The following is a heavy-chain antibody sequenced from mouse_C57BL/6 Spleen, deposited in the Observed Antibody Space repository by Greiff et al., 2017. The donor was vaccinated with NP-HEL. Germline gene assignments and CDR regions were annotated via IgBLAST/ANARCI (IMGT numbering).Heavy chain of an antibody. V-gene: IGHV1-64*01. CDR3: ARSPIYYDYGRAMDY. CDR1: GYTFTSYW. D-gene: IGHD2-4*01. Sequence: VQLQQPGAELVKPGASVKLSCKASGYTFTSYWMHWVKQRPGQGLEWIGMIHPNSGSTNYNEKFKSKATLTVDKSSSTAYMQLSSLTSEDSAVYYCARSPIYYDYGRAMDYWGQGTSVTVSS. J-gene: IGHJ4*01. CDR2: IHPNSGST.